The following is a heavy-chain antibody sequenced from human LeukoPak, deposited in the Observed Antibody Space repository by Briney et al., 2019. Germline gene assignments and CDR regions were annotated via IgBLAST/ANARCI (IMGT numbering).Heavy chain of an antibody. V-gene: IGHV1-8*01. Sequence: ASVKVSCEASGYTFTSYDINWVRQATGQGLEWMGWMNPNSGNTGYAQKFQGRVTMTRNTSISTAYMELSSLRSEDTAVYYCAARGYSGYDDFDYWGQGTLVTVSS. D-gene: IGHD5-12*01. CDR2: MNPNSGNT. J-gene: IGHJ4*02. CDR1: GYTFTSYD. CDR3: AARGYSGYDDFDY.